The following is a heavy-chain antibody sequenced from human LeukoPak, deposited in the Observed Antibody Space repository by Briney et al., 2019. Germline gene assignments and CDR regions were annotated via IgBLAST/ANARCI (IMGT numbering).Heavy chain of an antibody. V-gene: IGHV3-7*01. CDR3: ARGSYSGWYDY. Sequence: PGGSLRLSCAASGFTFSSYWMSWVRQAPRKGLEWVANIKQDGSEKYYVDSVKGRFTISRDNAKNSLYLQMNSLRAEDTAVYYCARGSYSGWYDYWGQGTLVTVSS. CDR2: IKQDGSEK. CDR1: GFTFSSYW. J-gene: IGHJ4*02. D-gene: IGHD6-19*01.